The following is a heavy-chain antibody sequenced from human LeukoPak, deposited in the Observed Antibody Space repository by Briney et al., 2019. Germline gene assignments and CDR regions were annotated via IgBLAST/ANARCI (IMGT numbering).Heavy chain of an antibody. V-gene: IGHV1-2*02. CDR1: GYTFTGYY. D-gene: IGHD6-13*01. CDR3: ARGSYDKYSSSWYYFDY. CDR2: INPNSGGT. Sequence: ASVKVSCTASGYTFTGYYMHWVRQAPGQGLEWMGWINPNSGGTNYAQKFQGRVTMTRDTSISTAYMELSRLRSDDTAVYYCARGSYDKYSSSWYYFDYWGQGTLVTVSS. J-gene: IGHJ4*02.